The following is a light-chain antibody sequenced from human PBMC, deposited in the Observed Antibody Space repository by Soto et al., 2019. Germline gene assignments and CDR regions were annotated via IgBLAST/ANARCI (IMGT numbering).Light chain of an antibody. Sequence: QSALTQPASVSGSPGQSITISCTGTSSDVGGYNYVSWCQQHPGKAPKLVIFEVSIRPSGVSVRFSGSKSGNTASLTISGLQTEDEADYYCSSYTSRPTLFVFGGGTKVTVL. CDR2: EVS. CDR3: SSYTSRPTLFV. CDR1: SSDVGGYNY. J-gene: IGLJ1*01. V-gene: IGLV2-14*01.